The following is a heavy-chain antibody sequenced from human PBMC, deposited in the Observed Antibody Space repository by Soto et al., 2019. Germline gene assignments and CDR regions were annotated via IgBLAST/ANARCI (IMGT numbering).Heavy chain of an antibody. J-gene: IGHJ4*02. V-gene: IGHV4-39*01. CDR3: ARGSYYYDSSGCYHY. CDR1: GGSTSSSSYY. D-gene: IGHD3-22*01. CDR2: IYYSGYT. Sequence: SSETLSLTCTVSGGSTSSSSYYWGWIRQPPGKGPEWIGSIYYSGYTYYNPSLKSRVTISVDTSKNQFSLKLSSVTAADTAVYYCARGSYYYDSSGCYHYWGQGTLVTVS.